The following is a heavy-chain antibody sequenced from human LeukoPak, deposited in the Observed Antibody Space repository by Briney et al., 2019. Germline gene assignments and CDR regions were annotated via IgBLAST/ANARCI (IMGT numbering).Heavy chain of an antibody. CDR2: VFHSGST. CDR1: GGSISSSSFH. V-gene: IGHV4-39*01. J-gene: IGHJ5*02. D-gene: IGHD3-10*01. Sequence: PSETLSLTCTVSGGSISSSSFHWGWIRQPPGKGLEWIGTVFHSGSTYYNPSLESRITISVNTSKNQFSLKLRSVTAGNTALYFRVPLQWFGDLSFSWFDPWGQGTLVTVFS. CDR3: VPLQWFGDLSFSWFDP.